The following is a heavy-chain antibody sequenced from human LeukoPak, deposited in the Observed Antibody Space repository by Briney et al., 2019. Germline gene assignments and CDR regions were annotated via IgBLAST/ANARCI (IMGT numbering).Heavy chain of an antibody. CDR2: INHSGST. J-gene: IGHJ5*02. D-gene: IGHD1-1*01. Sequence: SETLSLTCAVYDGSFSGYYWSWIRQPPGKGLEWIGEINHSGSTNYNPSLKSRVTISVEKSKKQFPLKLTSVTAADTAVYYCARGQLRWSPWSQGTLVTVSS. CDR3: ARGQLRWSP. CDR1: DGSFSGYY. V-gene: IGHV4-34*01.